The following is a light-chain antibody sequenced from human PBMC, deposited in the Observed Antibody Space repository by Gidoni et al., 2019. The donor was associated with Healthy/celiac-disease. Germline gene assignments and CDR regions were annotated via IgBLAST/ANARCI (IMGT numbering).Light chain of an antibody. CDR3: QQSYSTLSYS. J-gene: IGKJ2*03. CDR1: QSISSY. V-gene: IGKV1-39*01. CDR2: AAS. Sequence: DIQMTQSPSSLSASVGDRVTITCRASQSISSYLNWYQQKPGKAPKLLIYAASSLQSGVPSRFSGSVSGTDFTLTISSLQPEDFATYYCQQSYSTLSYSFGQXTKLEIK.